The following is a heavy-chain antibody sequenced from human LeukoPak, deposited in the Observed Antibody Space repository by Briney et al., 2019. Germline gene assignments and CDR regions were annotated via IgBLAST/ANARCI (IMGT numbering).Heavy chain of an antibody. CDR3: ASVLSGIAVAGSFDP. CDR2: IIPILGIA. Sequence: SVKVSCKASGYTFTDYYIHWVRQAPGQGLEWMGRIIPILGIANYAQKFQGRVTITADKSTSTAYMELSSLRSEDTAVYYCASVLSGIAVAGSFDPWGQGTLVTVSS. J-gene: IGHJ5*02. V-gene: IGHV1-69*02. CDR1: GYTFTDYY. D-gene: IGHD6-19*01.